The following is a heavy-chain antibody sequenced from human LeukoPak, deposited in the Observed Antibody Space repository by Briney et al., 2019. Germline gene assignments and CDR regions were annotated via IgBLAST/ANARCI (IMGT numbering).Heavy chain of an antibody. J-gene: IGHJ4*02. CDR2: IKSKTDGGTT. CDR1: GFTFSNAW. D-gene: IGHD2-2*01. Sequence: GGSLRLSCAASGFTFSNAWMNWVRQAPGKGLEWVGRIKSKTDGGTTDYAAPVKGRFTISRDDSKNTLYLQMNCLKTEDTAVYYCVRLGSTSPGNWYKLFDQWGQGTLVTVSS. CDR3: VRLGSTSPGNWYKLFDQ. V-gene: IGHV3-15*07.